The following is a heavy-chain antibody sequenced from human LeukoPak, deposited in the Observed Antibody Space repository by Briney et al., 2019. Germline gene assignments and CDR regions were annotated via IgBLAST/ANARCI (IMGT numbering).Heavy chain of an antibody. CDR2: ISSSSSYI. V-gene: IGHV3-21*01. J-gene: IGHJ4*02. CDR1: GFTFSSYG. CDR3: ATLRRATDDY. Sequence: PGRSLRLSCAASGFTFSSYGMNWVRQAPGKGLEWVSSISSSSSYIYYADSVKGRFTISRDNAKNSLYLQMNSLRAEDTAVYYCATLRRATDDYWGQGTLVTVSS.